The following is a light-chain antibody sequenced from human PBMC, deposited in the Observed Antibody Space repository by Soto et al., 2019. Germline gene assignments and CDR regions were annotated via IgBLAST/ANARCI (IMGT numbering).Light chain of an antibody. J-gene: IGKJ2*01. CDR1: QSISSN. V-gene: IGKV3-15*01. CDR3: QQYKDWPPYT. CDR2: GAT. Sequence: EILMTQSQDILSVSLGVRATLSCRASQSISSNLAWYQQKPGQAPRLLIYGATTRATGVPARFSGGRSGTEFTRTISSLQSEDFAVYYCQQYKDWPPYTFGQGTKLEIK.